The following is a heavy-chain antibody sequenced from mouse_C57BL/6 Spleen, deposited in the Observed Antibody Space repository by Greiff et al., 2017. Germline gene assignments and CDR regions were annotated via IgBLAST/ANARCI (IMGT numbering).Heavy chain of an antibody. J-gene: IGHJ2*01. CDR3: ARRRTLYYFDY. Sequence: QVQLQQPGAELVRPGSSVKLSCKASGYTFTSYWMHWVKQRPIQGLEWIGNIDPSDSETHYNQKFKDKATLTVDKSSSTAYMQLSSLTSEDSAVYYCARRRTLYYFDYWGQGTTLTVSS. V-gene: IGHV1-52*01. CDR1: GYTFTSYW. CDR2: IDPSDSET.